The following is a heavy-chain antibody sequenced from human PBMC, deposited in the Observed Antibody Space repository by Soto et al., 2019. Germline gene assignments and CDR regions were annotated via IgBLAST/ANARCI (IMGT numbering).Heavy chain of an antibody. V-gene: IGHV3-23*01. J-gene: IGHJ3*02. CDR1: GFTFSRFV. CDR2: ISGDGGGT. Sequence: DVQLLESGGGFVQPGGSLRLSCAASGFTFSRFVMNWVRQAPGKGLEWVSSISGDGGGTYYADSVKGRFTISRDNSRETLSRQRNSLRGEDTAVYHCAQKIVEVAGYDAFDIWGQGTMVTVSS. D-gene: IGHD6-19*01. CDR3: AQKIVEVAGYDAFDI.